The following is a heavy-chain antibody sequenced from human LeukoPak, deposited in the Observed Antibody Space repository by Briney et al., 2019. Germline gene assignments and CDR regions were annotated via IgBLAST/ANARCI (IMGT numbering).Heavy chain of an antibody. CDR2: INAYNGNT. V-gene: IGHV1-18*01. CDR3: ARGGPAARLITFGGVTDY. J-gene: IGHJ4*02. D-gene: IGHD3-16*01. CDR1: GYTFTSYG. Sequence: GASVKVSCKASGYTFTSYGISWVRQAPGQGLEGMGWINAYNGNTNYAQKLQGRVTMTTDTSTSTAYMELRDLRSDDTAVYYCARGGPAARLITFGGVTDYWGQGTLVTVSS.